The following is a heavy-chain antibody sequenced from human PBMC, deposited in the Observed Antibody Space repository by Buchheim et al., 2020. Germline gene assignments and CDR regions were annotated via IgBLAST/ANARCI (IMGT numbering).Heavy chain of an antibody. J-gene: IGHJ6*02. V-gene: IGHV3-7*01. CDR3: AKANGGSAHERYGMDV. D-gene: IGHD6-19*01. CDR1: GFTYRNHW. Sequence: EMQVVESGGGLVQPGGSLRLSCAASGFTYRNHWMTWVRQAPGKGLEWVANINQLGSEKYYVDSVKGRFTISRDNSENSLYLQMNSLRAEDTAVYYCAKANGGSAHERYGMDVWGLGTT. CDR2: INQLGSEK.